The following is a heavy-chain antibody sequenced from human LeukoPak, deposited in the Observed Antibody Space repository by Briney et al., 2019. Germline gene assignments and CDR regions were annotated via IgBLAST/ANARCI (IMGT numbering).Heavy chain of an antibody. CDR2: IYPGDSDT. D-gene: IGHD3-3*01. J-gene: IGHJ4*02. CDR3: ARLRLRGDDFWSGYSAPFDY. V-gene: IGHV5-51*01. CDR1: GYSFTSYW. Sequence: PGESLKISCKGSGYSFTSYWIGWVRQMPGKGLEWMGIIYPGDSDTRYSPSFQGQVTISADKSISTAYLQWSSLKASDTAMYYCARLRLRGDDFWSGYSAPFDYWGQGTLVTVSS.